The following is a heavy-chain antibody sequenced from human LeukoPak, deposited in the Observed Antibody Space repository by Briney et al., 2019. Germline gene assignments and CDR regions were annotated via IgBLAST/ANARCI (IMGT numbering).Heavy chain of an antibody. CDR3: ARCITGTYDWFDP. V-gene: IGHV1-69*05. D-gene: IGHD1-7*01. CDR2: IIPIFGTA. CDR1: GGTFSSYA. J-gene: IGHJ5*02. Sequence: ASVKVSCKASGGTFSSYAISWVRQAPGQGLEWMGGIIPIFGTANYAQKFQGRVTITTDESTSTAYMELSSLRSEDTAVYYCARCITGTYDWFDPWGQGTLVTVSS.